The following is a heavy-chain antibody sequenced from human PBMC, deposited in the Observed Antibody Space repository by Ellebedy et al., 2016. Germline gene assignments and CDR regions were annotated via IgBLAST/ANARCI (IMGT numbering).Heavy chain of an antibody. J-gene: IGHJ6*04. CDR3: ARDLLHGAAHMDV. CDR2: IRSKADSYST. D-gene: IGHD3-16*01. V-gene: IGHV3-72*01. Sequence: GESLKISCAASGFTFSDHYMDWVRQAPGKGLEWLGRIRSKADSYSTEYAASVKGRFTISRDDLKNSLYLQMSSLKIEDTAVYFCARDLLHGAAHMDVWGKGTTVTVSS. CDR1: GFTFSDHY.